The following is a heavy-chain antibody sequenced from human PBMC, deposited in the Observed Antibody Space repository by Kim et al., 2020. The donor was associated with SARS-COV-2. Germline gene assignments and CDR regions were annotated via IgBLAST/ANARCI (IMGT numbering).Heavy chain of an antibody. J-gene: IGHJ3*02. V-gene: IGHV3-48*03. D-gene: IGHD3-10*01. Sequence: GRFTVSRDNAKNSLYLQMNTLRSEDTAVYYCAREGGSGRPYGGNSGDAFDIWGQGTMVTVSS. CDR3: AREGGSGRPYGGNSGDAFDI.